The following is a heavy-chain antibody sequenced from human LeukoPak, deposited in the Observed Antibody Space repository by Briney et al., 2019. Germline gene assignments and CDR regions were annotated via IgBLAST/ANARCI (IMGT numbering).Heavy chain of an antibody. CDR3: ASLLTEYSSSSGDY. CDR1: GYSINSGFY. D-gene: IGHD6-6*01. V-gene: IGHV4-38-2*01. J-gene: IGHJ4*02. CDR2: IYHSGST. Sequence: PSGTLSLTCAVSGYSINSGFYWGWIRQPPGKGLEWIGRIYHSGSTYYNPSLKSRVTISVDTSKNQFSLKLSSVTAADTAVYYCASLLTEYSSSSGDYWGRGTLVTVSS.